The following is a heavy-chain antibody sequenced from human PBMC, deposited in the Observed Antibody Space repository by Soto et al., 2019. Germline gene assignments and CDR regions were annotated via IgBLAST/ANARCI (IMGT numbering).Heavy chain of an antibody. CDR3: ARFGPLYYGSGSYLYYFDY. J-gene: IGHJ4*02. CDR1: GYSFTSYW. D-gene: IGHD3-10*01. Sequence: GESLKISCKGSGYSFTSYWIGWVRQMPGKGLEWMGIIYPGDSDTRYSPSFQGQVTISADKSISTAYLQWSSLKASDTAMYYCARFGPLYYGSGSYLYYFDYWGQGTLVTVSS. CDR2: IYPGDSDT. V-gene: IGHV5-51*01.